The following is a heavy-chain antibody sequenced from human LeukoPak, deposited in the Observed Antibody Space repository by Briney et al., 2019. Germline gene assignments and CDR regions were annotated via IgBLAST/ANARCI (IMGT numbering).Heavy chain of an antibody. J-gene: IGHJ3*02. V-gene: IGHV3-21*01. D-gene: IGHD2-2*02. CDR2: ISSSSSYI. Sequence: GGSLRPSCAASGFTFSSYSMNWVRQAPGKGLEWVSSISSSSSYIYYADSVKGRFTISRDNAKNSLYLQMNSLRAEDTAVYYCARDLVPAAIGGAFDIWGQGTMVTVSS. CDR3: ARDLVPAAIGGAFDI. CDR1: GFTFSSYS.